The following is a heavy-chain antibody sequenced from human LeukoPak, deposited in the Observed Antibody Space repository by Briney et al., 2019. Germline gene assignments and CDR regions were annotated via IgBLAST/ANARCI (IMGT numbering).Heavy chain of an antibody. Sequence: APVKVSCKASGYTFTSYGITWVRQAPGQGLEWMGWISAYNGNTNYAQKLQGRVTMTTDTSTSTAYMELRSLRSDDTAVYYCARDDDYGDYGMDVWGQGTTVTVSS. CDR1: GYTFTSYG. CDR3: ARDDDYGDYGMDV. CDR2: ISAYNGNT. V-gene: IGHV1-18*01. D-gene: IGHD4-17*01. J-gene: IGHJ6*02.